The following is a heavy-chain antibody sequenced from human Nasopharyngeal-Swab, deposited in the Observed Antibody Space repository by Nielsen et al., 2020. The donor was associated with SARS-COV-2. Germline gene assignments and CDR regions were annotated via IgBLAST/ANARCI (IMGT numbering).Heavy chain of an antibody. CDR2: INPHSRGT. V-gene: IGHV1-2*02. J-gene: IGHJ4*02. CDR3: ARVRTDYYDSSGYYPSGGDDY. Sequence: WVRQAPGQGLEWMGWINPHSRGTKYAQKFQGRVIMTSDTSINTAYMELRRLRSDDTAVYYCARVRTDYYDSSGYYPSGGDDYWGQGTLVTVSS. D-gene: IGHD3-22*01.